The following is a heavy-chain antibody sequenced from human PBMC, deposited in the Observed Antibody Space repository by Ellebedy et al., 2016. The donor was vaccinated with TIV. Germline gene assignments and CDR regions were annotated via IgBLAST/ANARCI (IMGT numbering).Heavy chain of an antibody. CDR2: ISGSSDST. CDR1: GFSFSFYG. J-gene: IGHJ4*02. CDR3: AKDRRYGPDDY. D-gene: IGHD1-1*01. V-gene: IGHV3-23*01. Sequence: GESLKISXAASGFSFSFYGMSWVRQAPGKGLEWISAISGSSDSTYYADSVKGRFTISRDNSKNTLYLQMNSLRAEDTAVYYCAKDRRYGPDDYWGQGTLVTVSS.